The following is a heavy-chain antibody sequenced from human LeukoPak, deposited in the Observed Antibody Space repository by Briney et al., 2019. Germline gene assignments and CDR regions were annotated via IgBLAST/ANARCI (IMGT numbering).Heavy chain of an antibody. D-gene: IGHD6-13*01. Sequence: GGSVRLSCAASGITFSSNAMHWVRQAPGKGLEWVAFISYDGSNKYYADSVKGRFTISRDNSKNTLYLQMNSLRAEDTAVYYCARGGAYSSSWDPWYFDYWGQGTLVTVSS. CDR3: ARGGAYSSSWDPWYFDY. CDR2: ISYDGSNK. J-gene: IGHJ4*02. CDR1: GITFSSNA. V-gene: IGHV3-30-3*01.